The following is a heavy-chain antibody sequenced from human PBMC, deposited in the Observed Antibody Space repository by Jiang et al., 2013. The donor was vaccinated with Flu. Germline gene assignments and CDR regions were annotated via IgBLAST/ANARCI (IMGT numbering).Heavy chain of an antibody. CDR1: GGSISSYY. D-gene: IGHD1-26*01. Sequence: GPGLVKPSETLSLTCTVSGGSISSYYWSWIRQPPGKGLEWIGYIYYSGSTNYNPSLKSRVTISVDTSKNQFSLKLSSVTAADTAVYYCARGQSPIVGATLIDYWGQGTLVTVSS. CDR2: IYYSGST. V-gene: IGHV4-59*01. CDR3: ARGQSPIVGATLIDY. J-gene: IGHJ4*02.